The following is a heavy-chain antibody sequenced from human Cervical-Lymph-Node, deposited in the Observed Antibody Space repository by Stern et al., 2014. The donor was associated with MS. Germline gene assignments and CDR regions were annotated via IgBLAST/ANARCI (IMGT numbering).Heavy chain of an antibody. CDR3: ARSLYYYDSSGYDY. CDR2: IFSNDEK. V-gene: IGHV2-26*01. J-gene: IGHJ4*02. Sequence: QVTLRESGPVLVKPTETLTLTCTVSGFSLSNARMGVSWIRQPPGKALEXLAHIFSNDEKSYSTSLKSRLTISKDASKSQVVLTMTNMDPVDTATYYCARSLYYYDSSGYDYWGQGTLVTVSS. D-gene: IGHD3-22*01. CDR1: GFSLSNARMG.